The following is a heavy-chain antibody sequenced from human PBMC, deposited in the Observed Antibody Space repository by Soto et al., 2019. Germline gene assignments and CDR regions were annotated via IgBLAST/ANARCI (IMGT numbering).Heavy chain of an antibody. CDR1: GFTFSKYG. CDR2: ISYDGNVA. CDR3: AKEGPITNWYFDY. V-gene: IGHV3-30*18. J-gene: IGHJ4*02. Sequence: QVQLVESEGGVVQPGRSLRLSCTASGFTFSKYGMHWVRQAPGNGLEWVTVISYDGNVAYYADSVKGRFTSSRDNSKNTLYLQMNSLRTEDTAVYYCAKEGPITNWYFDYWGQGTLVTVSS. D-gene: IGHD1-1*01.